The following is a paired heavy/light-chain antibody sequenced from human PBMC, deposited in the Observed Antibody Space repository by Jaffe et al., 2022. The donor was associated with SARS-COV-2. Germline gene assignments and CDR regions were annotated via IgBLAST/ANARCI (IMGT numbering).Heavy chain of an antibody. CDR1: GFIISTSW. CDR3: ARDFGAYSSSSLNWFDP. Sequence: EMQLVESGGGLVQPGGSLRLSCAASGFIISTSWMSWVRQAPGKGPEWVANIDQDGSEKYYVDSVKGRFTISRDNAKNSLFLQMNSLRAEDTAVYFCARDFGAYSSSSLNWFDPWGQGTLVTVSS. D-gene: IGHD6-6*01. V-gene: IGHV3-7*03. J-gene: IGHJ5*02. CDR2: IDQDGSEK.
Light chain of an antibody. CDR2: AAS. J-gene: IGKJ1*01. V-gene: IGKV3-15*01. Sequence: EIVMTQSPATLSVSPGERATLSCRASQSIISNLAWYQKIPGQAPRLLIYAASTRATGIPARFSGSGSGTQFTLTISSLQSEDFAVYYCQQSNNWPPTFGQGTKVEVK. CDR1: QSIISN. CDR3: QQSNNWPPT.